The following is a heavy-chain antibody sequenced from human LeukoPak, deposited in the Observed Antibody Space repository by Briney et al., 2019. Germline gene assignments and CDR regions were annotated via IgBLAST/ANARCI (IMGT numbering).Heavy chain of an antibody. CDR3: ARENGDRLDY. D-gene: IGHD1-1*01. V-gene: IGHV3-48*04. J-gene: IGHJ4*02. Sequence: TGGSLRLSCAASGFMFSAYAMNWVRQAPGKGLEWISYISSSSSNIYYADSVKGRFTISRDNARNSLYLQINSLRVDDTAVYFCARENGDRLDYWGQGSLVTVSS. CDR1: GFMFSAYA. CDR2: ISSSSSNI.